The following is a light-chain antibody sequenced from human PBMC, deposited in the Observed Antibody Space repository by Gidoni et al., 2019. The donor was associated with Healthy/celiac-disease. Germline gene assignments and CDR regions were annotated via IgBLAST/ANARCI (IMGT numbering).Light chain of an antibody. J-gene: IGKJ5*01. CDR2: DAS. V-gene: IGKV3-11*01. Sequence: DIVLTQSPATLSLSPGERATLSCRASQSVSSYLAWYQQKPGQATRLLIYDASNRATGIPARFSGSGSGTDFTLTISSLEPEDFAVYYCQQRSNWPPRITFGQGTRLEIK. CDR3: QQRSNWPPRIT. CDR1: QSVSSY.